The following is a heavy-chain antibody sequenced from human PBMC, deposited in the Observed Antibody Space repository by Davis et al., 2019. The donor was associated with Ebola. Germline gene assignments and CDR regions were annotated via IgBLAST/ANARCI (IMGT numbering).Heavy chain of an antibody. CDR1: GGSISGSSYF. Sequence: PSETLSLTCTVSGGSISGSSYFWGWIRQPPGKGPEWIVSMQSVEETYYNPSLKSRVLMSIDASKNQFSLKLKSVTAADTAPYYCVTVVASTRVEYWGRGTLVTVSS. D-gene: IGHD2-2*01. V-gene: IGHV4-39*01. CDR3: VTVVASTRVEY. J-gene: IGHJ4*02. CDR2: MQSVEET.